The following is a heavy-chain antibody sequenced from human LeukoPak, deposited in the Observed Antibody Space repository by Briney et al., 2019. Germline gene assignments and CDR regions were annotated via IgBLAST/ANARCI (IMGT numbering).Heavy chain of an antibody. V-gene: IGHV4-31*03. CDR2: INYSGST. Sequence: SQTLSLTCTVSGGSISSGGYYWSWIRQHPGKGLEWIGYINYSGSTYYNPSLKSRVTISVDTSKNQFSLKLSSVTAADTAVYYCARVDRGSSPLFDYWGQGTLVTVSS. J-gene: IGHJ4*02. CDR1: GGSISSGGYY. CDR3: ARVDRGSSPLFDY. D-gene: IGHD3-22*01.